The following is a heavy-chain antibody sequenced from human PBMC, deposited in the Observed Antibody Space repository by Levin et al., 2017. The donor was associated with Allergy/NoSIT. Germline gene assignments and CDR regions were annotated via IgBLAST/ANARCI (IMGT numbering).Heavy chain of an antibody. V-gene: IGHV3-23*01. CDR2: ISGSGGYR. CDR1: GFTFSNYA. CDR3: AKDYRGIPFEY. Sequence: GESLKISCAVSGFTFSNYAMTWVRQAPGKGLEWVSVISGSGGYRDYADSVKGRFTISRDNSENTLYLQMNSLRAEDTAVYFCAKDYRGIPFEYWGQGTLVTVSS. D-gene: IGHD4-23*01. J-gene: IGHJ4*02.